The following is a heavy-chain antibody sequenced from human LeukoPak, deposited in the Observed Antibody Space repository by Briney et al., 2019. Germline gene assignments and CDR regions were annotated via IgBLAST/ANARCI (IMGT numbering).Heavy chain of an antibody. CDR3: ARDLGYCTGGTCYPNWFDP. J-gene: IGHJ5*02. CDR2: INAGNDNT. V-gene: IGHV1-3*01. Sequence: GASVQVSCKASGYTFTSYAMHWVRQAPGQRLEWMGWINAGNDNTKYSQKFQGRVNITRDTSASTAYMELSSLRSEDTAVYYCARDLGYCTGGTCYPNWFDPWGQGTLVTVSS. CDR1: GYTFTSYA. D-gene: IGHD2-15*01.